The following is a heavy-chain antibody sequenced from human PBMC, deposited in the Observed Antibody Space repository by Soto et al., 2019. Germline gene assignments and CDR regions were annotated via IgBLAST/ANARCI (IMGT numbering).Heavy chain of an antibody. CDR3: ARDLGARYDYIWGSYRPVDY. D-gene: IGHD3-16*02. CDR2: IIPILGIA. Sequence: QVQLVQSGAEVKKPGSSVKVSCKASGGTFSSYTISWVRQAPGQGLEWMGRIIPILGIANSAQKFQGRVTITADKSTSTAYMELSSLRSEDTAVYYCARDLGARYDYIWGSYRPVDYWGQGTLVTVSS. V-gene: IGHV1-69*08. CDR1: GGTFSSYT. J-gene: IGHJ4*02.